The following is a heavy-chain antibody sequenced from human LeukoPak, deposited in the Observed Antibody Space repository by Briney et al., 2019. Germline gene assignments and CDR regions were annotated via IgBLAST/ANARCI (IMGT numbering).Heavy chain of an antibody. CDR2: IKQDGSEK. CDR3: ASEGDIGYGYLY. D-gene: IGHD5-18*01. CDR1: GFTFSSYA. Sequence: GRSLRLSCAASGFTFSSYAMHWVRQAPGKGLEWVANIKQDGSEKNYVDSVKGRFTISRDNAKNSLYLQMNSLRAEDTAVYYCASEGDIGYGYLYWGQGTLVTVSS. V-gene: IGHV3-7*01. J-gene: IGHJ4*02.